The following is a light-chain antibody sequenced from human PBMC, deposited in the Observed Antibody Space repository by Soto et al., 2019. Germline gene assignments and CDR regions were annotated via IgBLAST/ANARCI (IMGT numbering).Light chain of an antibody. Sequence: DIVMTQSPDSLAVSLVERATINCKSSQSVLYSSNNKNYLAWYQQKSGQPPKLLIYWASTRESGVPDRLSGSGSGTDFNLTISTLQAEDVAVYYCQQYYSYPPGKFGQGTKVDIK. CDR3: QQYYSYPPGK. CDR2: WAS. J-gene: IGKJ1*01. CDR1: QSVLYSSNNKNY. V-gene: IGKV4-1*01.